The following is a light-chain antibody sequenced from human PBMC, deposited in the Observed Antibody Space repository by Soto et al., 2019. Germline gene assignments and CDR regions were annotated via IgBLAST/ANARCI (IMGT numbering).Light chain of an antibody. CDR3: SSYTDSSNYV. Sequence: QSALTQPASVSGSPGQSITISCTGTSRDVGGYNSVSWYQQHPGKAPKLMIYEVTNRPSGVSNRFSGSRSGNTASLTISGLQAEDEADYYCSSYTDSSNYVFGTGTKLTVL. CDR2: EVT. CDR1: SRDVGGYNS. J-gene: IGLJ1*01. V-gene: IGLV2-14*01.